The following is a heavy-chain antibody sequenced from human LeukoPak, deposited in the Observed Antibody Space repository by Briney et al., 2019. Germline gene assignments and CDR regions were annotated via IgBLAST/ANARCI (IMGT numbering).Heavy chain of an antibody. CDR3: ARDSYYYGSGNLYFDY. CDR2: IYTSGST. V-gene: IGHV4-61*02. J-gene: IGHJ4*02. D-gene: IGHD3-10*01. CDR1: RGSISRSGYY. Sequence: PSETLSLTCTVPRGSISRSGYYWSWIRQPAGKGLEWIGRIYTSGSTNYNPSLKSRVTMSVDTSKNQFSLKLSSVTAADTAVYYCARDSYYYGSGNLYFDYWGQGTLVTVSS.